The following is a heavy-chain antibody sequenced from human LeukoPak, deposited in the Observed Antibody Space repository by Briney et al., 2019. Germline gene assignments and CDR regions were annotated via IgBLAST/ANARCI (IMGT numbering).Heavy chain of an antibody. CDR1: GGSISSYY. Sequence: SETLSLTCSVSGGSISSYYWSWIRQPPGRGLEWIGYIYYSGRTSYNPSLKSRVTISVDTSKNYFSLKLSPVTAADTAVYYCATYATGSLRYWGQGTLVTVSS. CDR2: IYYSGRT. CDR3: ATYATGSLRY. J-gene: IGHJ4*02. V-gene: IGHV4-59*01. D-gene: IGHD6-13*01.